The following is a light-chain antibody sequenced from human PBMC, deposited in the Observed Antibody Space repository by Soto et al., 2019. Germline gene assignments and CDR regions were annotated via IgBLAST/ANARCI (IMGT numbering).Light chain of an antibody. J-gene: IGKJ2*01. CDR1: QDISNY. V-gene: IGKV1-33*01. Sequence: DIQMTQSPSSLSASVGDRVTITCQASQDISNYLNWYQQKPGKAPKLLIYDASNLETGVPSRFSGSGSGTDLTFTINSLQPEDIATYYCEQYDTLPNTFGQGTKLEL. CDR2: DAS. CDR3: EQYDTLPNT.